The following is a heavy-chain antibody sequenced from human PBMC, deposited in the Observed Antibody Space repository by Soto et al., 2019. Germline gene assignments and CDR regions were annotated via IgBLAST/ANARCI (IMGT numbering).Heavy chain of an antibody. CDR1: GGDLSNSG. CDR3: AKDDGAGFKS. V-gene: IGHV1-69*04. Sequence: QVNLVQSGTEMKKPGSSVMVSCKVSGGDLSNSGISWVRQAPGQGLEWMGGIFPLLAMVDYSQKFQCRVTISADESTNTAYMDLGSLRSDYTAVYYCAKDDGAGFKSWGQGTLVIVSS. D-gene: IGHD1-26*01. CDR2: IFPLLAMV. J-gene: IGHJ4*02.